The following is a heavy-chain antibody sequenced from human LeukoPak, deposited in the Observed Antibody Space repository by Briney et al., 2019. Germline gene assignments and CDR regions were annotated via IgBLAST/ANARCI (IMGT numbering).Heavy chain of an antibody. CDR1: GYTFTSYG. J-gene: IGHJ4*02. D-gene: IGHD3-3*01. CDR3: ARDFSGDSPFDY. V-gene: IGHV1-18*01. CDR2: ISAYNGNT. Sequence: GAPVTVSCKASGYTFTSYGISWVRQAPGQGLEWMGWISAYNGNTNYAQKLQGRVTMTTDTSTSTAYMELRSLRSDDTAVYYCARDFSGDSPFDYWGQGTLVTVSS.